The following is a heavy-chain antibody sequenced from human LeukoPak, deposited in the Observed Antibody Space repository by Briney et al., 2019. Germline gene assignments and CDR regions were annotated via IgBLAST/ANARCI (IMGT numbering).Heavy chain of an antibody. V-gene: IGHV4-39*01. CDR1: GGSISSSSYY. CDR2: IYYSGST. CDR3: ARDCSGGSCYPTFDP. D-gene: IGHD2-15*01. J-gene: IGHJ5*02. Sequence: PSETLSLTCTVSGGSISSSSYYWGWIRQPPGKGLEWTGSIYYSGSTYYNPSLKSRVTISVDTSKNQFSLKLSSVTAADTAVYYCARDCSGGSCYPTFDPWGQGTMVTVSS.